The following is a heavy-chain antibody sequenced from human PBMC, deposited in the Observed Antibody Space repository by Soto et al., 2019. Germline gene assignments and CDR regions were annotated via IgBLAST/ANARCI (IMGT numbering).Heavy chain of an antibody. J-gene: IGHJ4*02. CDR3: ARVLGYCSGGSCYDDY. CDR2: INSDGSST. CDR1: GFTFSSYW. V-gene: IGHV3-74*01. Sequence: PGGSLRLSCAASGFTFSSYWMHWVRQAPGKGLVWVSRINSDGSSTSYADSVKGRFTISRDNAKNTLYLQMNSLRAEDTAVYYCARVLGYCSGGSCYDDYWGQGTLVTVSS. D-gene: IGHD2-15*01.